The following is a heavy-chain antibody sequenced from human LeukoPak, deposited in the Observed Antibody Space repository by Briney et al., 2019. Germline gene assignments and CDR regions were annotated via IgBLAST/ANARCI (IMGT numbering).Heavy chain of an antibody. Sequence: SETLSLTCTVSGGSVTTYHWSWIRQPPGKGLEWIGYIYYSGSINYNPSLNSRVTISLDTSKNEFSPELRSVTAADTAVYYCARYPGASGDSYYFDYWGQGTRVTVSS. J-gene: IGHJ4*02. CDR3: ARYPGASGDSYYFDY. D-gene: IGHD4-17*01. V-gene: IGHV4-59*02. CDR2: IYYSGSI. CDR1: GGSVTTYH.